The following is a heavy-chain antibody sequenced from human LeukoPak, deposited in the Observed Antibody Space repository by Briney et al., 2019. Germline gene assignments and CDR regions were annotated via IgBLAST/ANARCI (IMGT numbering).Heavy chain of an antibody. Sequence: PSETLSLTCTVSGGSISSGDYYWSWIRQPPGKGLEWIGYIYYSGSTSYNPSLKSRVTISVDTSKSHFSLKLTSVTAADTAVYYCARGASSSWTNPYYYYGMDVWGQGTTVTVSS. V-gene: IGHV4-61*03. D-gene: IGHD6-13*01. J-gene: IGHJ6*02. CDR3: ARGASSSWTNPYYYYGMDV. CDR1: GGSISSGDYY. CDR2: IYYSGST.